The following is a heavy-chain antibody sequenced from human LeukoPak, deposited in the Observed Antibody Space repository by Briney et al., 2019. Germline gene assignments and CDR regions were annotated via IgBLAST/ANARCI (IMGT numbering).Heavy chain of an antibody. CDR2: IKRDGREK. CDR1: GFTFSSHW. J-gene: IGHJ4*02. CDR3: ARGYGDSIHFDY. Sequence: GGSLRLSCAASGFTFSSHWMSWVRQAPGKGLEWVANIKRDGREKYYVDSVKGRFTISRDNAKNSLYLQMNSLRAEEAAVYYCARGYGDSIHFDYWGQGTLVTVSS. V-gene: IGHV3-7*04. D-gene: IGHD4-17*01.